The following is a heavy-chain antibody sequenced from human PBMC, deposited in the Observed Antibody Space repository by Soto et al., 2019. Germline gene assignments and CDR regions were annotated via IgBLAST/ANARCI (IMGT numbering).Heavy chain of an antibody. D-gene: IGHD3-22*01. Sequence: EVQLVESGGGLVQPGGSLRLSCAASRFTFSSYSMNWVRQAPGKGLEWVSYISSSSSTIYYADSVKGRFTISRDNAKNSLYLQMNSLRDEDTAVYYCARDYYDSSGYYGAIGYRGQGTLVTVSS. CDR2: ISSSSSTI. CDR3: ARDYYDSSGYYGAIGY. CDR1: RFTFSSYS. V-gene: IGHV3-48*02. J-gene: IGHJ4*02.